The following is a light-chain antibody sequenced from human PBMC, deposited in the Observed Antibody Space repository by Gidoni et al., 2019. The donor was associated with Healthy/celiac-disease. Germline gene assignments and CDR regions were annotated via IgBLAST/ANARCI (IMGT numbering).Light chain of an antibody. CDR1: QSVLYSSNNKHY. CDR2: WAS. V-gene: IGKV4-1*01. Sequence: DILMPQSPASLAVSLGERATINCKSSQSVLYSSNNKHYLAWYQQKPGQPPKLLIYWASTRESGVPDRFSGSGAGTDFTLTISSLQDEDVAVYYCQQYDRTPWTFGQGTKVEIK. CDR3: QQYDRTPWT. J-gene: IGKJ1*01.